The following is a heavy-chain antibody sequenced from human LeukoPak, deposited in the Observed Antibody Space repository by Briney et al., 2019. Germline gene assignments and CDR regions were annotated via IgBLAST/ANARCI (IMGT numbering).Heavy chain of an antibody. CDR1: KYTFRDYY. J-gene: IGHJ5*02. D-gene: IGHD3-10*01. CDR3: VRDSPRVRGWFDP. Sequence: GGSLRLSCAASKYTFRDYYMSWVRQAPGKGLEWIAYISSNGRTIYYADSVRGRFTISRDNDKSSMHLLMNSLRVDDTAVYYCVRDSPRVRGWFDPWGQGTLVTVSS. V-gene: IGHV3-11*01. CDR2: ISSNGRTI.